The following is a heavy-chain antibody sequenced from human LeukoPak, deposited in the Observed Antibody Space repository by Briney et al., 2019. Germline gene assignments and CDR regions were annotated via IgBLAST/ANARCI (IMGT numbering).Heavy chain of an antibody. Sequence: SETLSLTCTVSGGSISSSSYYWGWIRQPPGKGLEWIGSIYYSGSTYYNPSLKSRVTISVDTSKKQFSLKLTSVTAADTAVYYCARHTRPTHVVVHPHFDYWGQGTLVTVSS. CDR2: IYYSGST. V-gene: IGHV4-39*01. CDR1: GGSISSSSYY. D-gene: IGHD2-21*01. J-gene: IGHJ4*02. CDR3: ARHTRPTHVVVHPHFDY.